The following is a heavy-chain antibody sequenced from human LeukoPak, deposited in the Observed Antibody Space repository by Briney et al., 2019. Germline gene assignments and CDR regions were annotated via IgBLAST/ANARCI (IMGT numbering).Heavy chain of an antibody. CDR2: ISYDGTKK. CDR1: GFTFSSYA. J-gene: IGHJ4*02. Sequence: PGRSLRLSCAASGFTFSSYAMHWVRQAPGKGLEWVAIISYDGTKKYYADSVKGRFTISRDNSKNTLYLQVNSLRAEDTAVYYCAKEGLGSSWYPNYFDYWGQGTLVTVSS. D-gene: IGHD6-13*01. V-gene: IGHV3-30-3*01. CDR3: AKEGLGSSWYPNYFDY.